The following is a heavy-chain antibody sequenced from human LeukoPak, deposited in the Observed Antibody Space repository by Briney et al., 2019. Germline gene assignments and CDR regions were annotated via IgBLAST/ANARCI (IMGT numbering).Heavy chain of an antibody. Sequence: GGSLRLSCAASGFRFSTYGMHWVRQAPGKGLEWVGIAWYDGSNNIYAESVKGRFTISRDNSKNTLYLQMNSLRDEDTAVYYCARDRSWGSQCYFDYWGQGTLVTVSS. CDR3: ARDRSWGSQCYFDY. CDR2: AWYDGSNN. D-gene: IGHD7-27*01. J-gene: IGHJ4*02. V-gene: IGHV3-33*01. CDR1: GFRFSTYG.